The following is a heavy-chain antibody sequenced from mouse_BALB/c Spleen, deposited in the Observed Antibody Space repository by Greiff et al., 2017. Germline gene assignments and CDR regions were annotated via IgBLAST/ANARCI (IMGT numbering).Heavy chain of an antibody. J-gene: IGHJ3*01. CDR2: IWTGGGT. CDR3: VRATMITPFAY. V-gene: IGHV2-9-2*01. CDR1: GFSLTSYD. Sequence: VQLVESGPGLVAPSQSLSITCTVSGFSLTSYDISWIRQPPGKGLEWLGVIWTGGGTNYNSAFMSRLSISKDNSKSQVFLKMNSLQTDDTAIYYCVRATMITPFAYWGQGTLVTVSA. D-gene: IGHD2-4*01.